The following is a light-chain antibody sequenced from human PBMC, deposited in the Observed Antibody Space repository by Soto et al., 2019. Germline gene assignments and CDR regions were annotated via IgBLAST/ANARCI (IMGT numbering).Light chain of an antibody. J-gene: IGLJ3*02. Sequence: SVLTQPPSASGTTGQRVTISCSGSSSNIGTNYVYWYQQVPGTAPKLLIYSNNQRPSGVPDRFSGSKSGTSASLAIRGLRSEDEADDYCATWYDSLRGRVFGGGTKLTVL. CDR1: SSNIGTNY. CDR2: SNN. V-gene: IGLV1-47*02. CDR3: ATWYDSLRGRV.